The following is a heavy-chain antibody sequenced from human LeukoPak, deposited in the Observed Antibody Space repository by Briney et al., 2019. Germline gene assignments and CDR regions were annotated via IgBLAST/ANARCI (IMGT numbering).Heavy chain of an antibody. J-gene: IGHJ4*02. CDR1: GDTFSSYA. CDR2: IIPILGIA. CDR3: ARTYDSSCYYAF. Sequence: SVKVSCKASGDTFSSYAIRWVRQAPGQGLEWMGRIIPILGIANYAQKFQGRVTITRDNSMSTAYMELSSLRSEDTAVYYCARTYDSSCYYAFWGQGTLVTVSS. V-gene: IGHV1-69*04. D-gene: IGHD3-22*01.